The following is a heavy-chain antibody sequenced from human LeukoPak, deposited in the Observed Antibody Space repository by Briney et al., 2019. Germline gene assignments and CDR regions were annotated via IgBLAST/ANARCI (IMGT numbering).Heavy chain of an antibody. CDR2: ISSSSSYI. D-gene: IGHD3-9*01. Sequence: GGSLRLSCAASGFTFSSYSMNWVRQAPGKGLEWVSSISSSSSYIYYADSVKGRFTISRDNAKNSLYLQMNSLRAEDTAVYYCAKSRYFGVYYFDYWGQGTLVTVSS. CDR1: GFTFSSYS. V-gene: IGHV3-21*01. J-gene: IGHJ4*02. CDR3: AKSRYFGVYYFDY.